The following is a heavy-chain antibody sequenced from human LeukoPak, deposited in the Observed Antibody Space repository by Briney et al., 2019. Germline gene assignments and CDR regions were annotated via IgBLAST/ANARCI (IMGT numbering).Heavy chain of an antibody. D-gene: IGHD3-3*01. Sequence: SETLSLTCAVSGFSISSSNWWGWIRQPPGKGLEWIGYIYYSGSTHYNPSLKSRVTMSVDTSKNQFSLKLSSVTAADTAVYYCARFPRYDFWNWGQGTLVTVSS. J-gene: IGHJ4*02. CDR1: GFSISSSNW. V-gene: IGHV4-28*01. CDR3: ARFPRYDFWN. CDR2: IYYSGST.